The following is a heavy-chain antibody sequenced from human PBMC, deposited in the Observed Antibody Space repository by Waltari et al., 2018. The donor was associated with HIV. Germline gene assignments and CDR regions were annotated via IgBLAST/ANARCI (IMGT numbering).Heavy chain of an antibody. CDR2: MNPNTGDT. D-gene: IGHD1-26*01. CDR3: ARVRRPSGSYYLSY. Sequence: QVQLVQSGAEVKKPGASVKVSCTASGYTFTSDNIYWVRQAPGQGLEWMGWMNPNTGDTAYAQKFQGRVTMTRNTSMSTAYMELSSLRSEDTAVYYCARVRRPSGSYYLSYWGQGTLVTVSS. V-gene: IGHV1-8*01. CDR1: GYTFTSDN. J-gene: IGHJ4*02.